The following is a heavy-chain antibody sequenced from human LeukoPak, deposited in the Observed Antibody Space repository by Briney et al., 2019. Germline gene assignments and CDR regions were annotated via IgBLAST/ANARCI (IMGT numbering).Heavy chain of an antibody. J-gene: IGHJ4*02. D-gene: IGHD3-16*01. Sequence: SETLSLTCTVSGGSISSGGYYWSWIRQHPGKGLEWIGYIYYSGSTYYNPSLKSRVTISVDTSKNQFSLKLSSVTAADTAVYCCASSSRAFRGRGKFDYWGQGTLVTVSS. CDR3: ASSSRAFRGRGKFDY. V-gene: IGHV4-31*03. CDR2: IYYSGST. CDR1: GGSISSGGYY.